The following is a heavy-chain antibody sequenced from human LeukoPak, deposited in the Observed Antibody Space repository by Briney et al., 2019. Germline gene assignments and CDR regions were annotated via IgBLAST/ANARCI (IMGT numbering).Heavy chain of an antibody. Sequence: GGSLRLSCAASRFSFNSYVMSWVRQAPGKGLECVSGISATGDNTYYADSVKGRFTISRDNSKNTLYLQMNSLRVEDTAVYYCAKVSGRIQIRPQPFGDGMDVWGQGTTVTVSS. D-gene: IGHD3-10*01. CDR1: RFSFNSYV. V-gene: IGHV3-23*01. CDR3: AKVSGRIQIRPQPFGDGMDV. CDR2: ISATGDNT. J-gene: IGHJ6*02.